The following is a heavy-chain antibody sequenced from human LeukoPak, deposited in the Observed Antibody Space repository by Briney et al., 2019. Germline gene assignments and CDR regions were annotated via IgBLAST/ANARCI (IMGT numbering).Heavy chain of an antibody. V-gene: IGHV3-15*01. CDR1: VFTFSNAW. CDR3: TTRFTMVRGVIIPDAFDI. D-gene: IGHD3-10*01. J-gene: IGHJ3*02. Sequence: PGGSLRLSCAASVFTFSNAWMSWVRQAPGKGLEWVGRIKSKTDGGTTDYAAPVKGRFTISRDDSKNTLYLQMNSLKTEDTAVYYCTTRFTMVRGVIIPDAFDIWGQGTMVTVSS. CDR2: IKSKTDGGTT.